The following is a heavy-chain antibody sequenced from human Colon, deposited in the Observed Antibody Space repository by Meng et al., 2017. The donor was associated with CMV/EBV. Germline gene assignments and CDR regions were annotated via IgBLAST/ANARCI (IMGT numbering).Heavy chain of an antibody. V-gene: IGHV3-23*01. D-gene: IGHD3-22*01. J-gene: IGHJ4*02. Sequence: FSSYAMSWVRQAPGKGLEWVSTISGGGGSTYYAESVKGRFTISRDNSKNTLYLQMNSLRAEDTAVYYCAKDKYYYDSSGYYRNPVFDYWGQGTLVTVSS. CDR1: FSSYA. CDR3: AKDKYYYDSSGYYRNPVFDY. CDR2: ISGGGGST.